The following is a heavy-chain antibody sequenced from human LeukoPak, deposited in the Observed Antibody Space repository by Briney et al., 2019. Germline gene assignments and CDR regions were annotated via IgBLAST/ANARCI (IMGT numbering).Heavy chain of an antibody. CDR1: GFTFSIYW. CDR3: ARASWTRGAFDI. Sequence: GGSVRLFCAACGFTFSIYWMRWVRRSPGKGLEGVANIKQDGSEKYYVDSVKGRFTISRDNAKNSLYLQMNSLRAEDTPVYYCARASWTRGAFDIWGHGTMVTVSS. CDR2: IKQDGSEK. J-gene: IGHJ3*02. V-gene: IGHV3-7*03. D-gene: IGHD3/OR15-3a*01.